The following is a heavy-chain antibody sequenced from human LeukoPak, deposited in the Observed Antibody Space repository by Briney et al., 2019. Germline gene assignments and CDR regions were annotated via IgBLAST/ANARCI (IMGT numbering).Heavy chain of an antibody. CDR3: ASIPFYYDSSALSPAFDI. Sequence: GGSLRLPCAASGFTFSSYAMSWVRQAPGKGLEWVSALSSGGDRTYYADSVKGRFTISRDNSNNTLYLQMNSLRAEDTALYYCASIPFYYDSSALSPAFDIWGQGTVVTVSS. CDR2: LSSGGDRT. J-gene: IGHJ3*02. V-gene: IGHV3-23*01. CDR1: GFTFSSYA. D-gene: IGHD3-22*01.